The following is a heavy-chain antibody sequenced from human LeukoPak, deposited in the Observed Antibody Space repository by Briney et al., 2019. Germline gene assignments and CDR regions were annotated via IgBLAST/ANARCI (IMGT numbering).Heavy chain of an antibody. Sequence: SETLSLTCTLPGGSITSYYWSWIRQPAGKGLEWIWRIYTSGSTNYNPSLTSRVTMSVDTSKNQFSLKLSSLTAADTAVYYCARGRGYFDYWGQGTLVTVSS. CDR1: GGSITSYY. D-gene: IGHD3-10*01. J-gene: IGHJ4*02. CDR3: ARGRGYFDY. CDR2: IYTSGST. V-gene: IGHV4-4*07.